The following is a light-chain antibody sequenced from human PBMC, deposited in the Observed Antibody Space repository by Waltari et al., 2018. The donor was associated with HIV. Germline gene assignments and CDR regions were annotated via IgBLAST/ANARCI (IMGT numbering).Light chain of an antibody. CDR3: NSYAGSNNVV. V-gene: IGLV2-8*01. Sequence: QSALTQPPSASGSPGQSVTISCTGTSSDVGGYNYVSWYQQHPGKAPKLMIYEVSMRPSGVPDRFSGSKSGNPASLTVSGLQAEDEADYYCNSYAGSNNVVFGGGTKVTVL. J-gene: IGLJ2*01. CDR2: EVS. CDR1: SSDVGGYNY.